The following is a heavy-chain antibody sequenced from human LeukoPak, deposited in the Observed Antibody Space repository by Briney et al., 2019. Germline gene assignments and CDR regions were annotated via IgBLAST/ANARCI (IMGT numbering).Heavy chain of an antibody. CDR2: IKQDGSEK. Sequence: GGSLRLSCAASGFTFSSYWMSWVRQTPGKGLEWVANIKQDGSEKYYVDSVKGRFTISRDNAKNSLYLQMDRLRAEDTAIYYCARDYAGGWHHFDYWGQGALVTFSS. V-gene: IGHV3-7*04. CDR3: ARDYAGGWHHFDY. J-gene: IGHJ4*02. D-gene: IGHD6-19*01. CDR1: GFTFSSYW.